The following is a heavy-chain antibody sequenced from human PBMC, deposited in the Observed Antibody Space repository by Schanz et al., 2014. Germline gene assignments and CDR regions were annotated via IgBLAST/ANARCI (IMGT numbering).Heavy chain of an antibody. CDR3: AKNSADDFYFDS. Sequence: ESGGGVVQPGGSLRLSCAASGFTFNKYGMHWVRQAPGKGLEWVAMTRYDGTNKYYADSVKGRFTISRDNSKNTLHLQMNSLRAEDTAVYYCAKNSADDFYFDSWGQGTLVTVSS. CDR2: TRYDGTNK. V-gene: IGHV3-30*02. D-gene: IGHD2-21*01. CDR1: GFTFNKYG. J-gene: IGHJ4*02.